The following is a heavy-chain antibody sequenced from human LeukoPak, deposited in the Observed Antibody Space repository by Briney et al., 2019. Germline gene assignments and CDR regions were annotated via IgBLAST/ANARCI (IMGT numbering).Heavy chain of an antibody. J-gene: IGHJ4*02. Sequence: PSETPSLTCTVSGGSISSYYWSWIRQPPGKGLEWIGHIYYSGSTNYNPSLKSRVTISVDTSKNQFSLKLSSVTAADTAVYYCARGDYDSSEYYFDYWGQGTLVTVSS. V-gene: IGHV4-59*01. D-gene: IGHD3-22*01. CDR3: ARGDYDSSEYYFDY. CDR2: IYYSGST. CDR1: GGSISSYY.